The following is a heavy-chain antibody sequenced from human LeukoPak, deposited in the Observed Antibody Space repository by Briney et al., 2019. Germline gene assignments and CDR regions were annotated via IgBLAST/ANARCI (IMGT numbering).Heavy chain of an antibody. V-gene: IGHV3-23*01. J-gene: IGHJ6*03. Sequence: PGGSLRLSCDASGFTFSSYAMSRVRQAPGKGLEWVSGIIDSGDITYYANSVKGRFTISRDNSKNTLYLQMSSLRAEDTAVYYCAKLGGQEVYNYYVGVRGKGTTVAVSS. CDR1: GFTFSSYA. CDR3: AKLGGQEVYNYYVGV. D-gene: IGHD3-16*01. CDR2: IIDSGDIT.